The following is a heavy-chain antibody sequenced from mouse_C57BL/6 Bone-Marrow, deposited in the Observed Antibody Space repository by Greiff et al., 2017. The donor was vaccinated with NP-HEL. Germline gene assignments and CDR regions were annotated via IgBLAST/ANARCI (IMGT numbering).Heavy chain of an antibody. J-gene: IGHJ3*01. CDR1: GYTFTGYW. V-gene: IGHV1-9*01. D-gene: IGHD3-3*01. CDR3: ARWKGTRVAY. Sequence: QVQLQQSGAELMKPGASVKLSCKATGYTFTGYWIEWVKQRPGHGLEWIGEILPGSGSTNYNEKFKGKATFTADTSSNTAYMQHSSLTTEDSAIYYLARWKGTRVAYWGQGTLVTVSA. CDR2: ILPGSGST.